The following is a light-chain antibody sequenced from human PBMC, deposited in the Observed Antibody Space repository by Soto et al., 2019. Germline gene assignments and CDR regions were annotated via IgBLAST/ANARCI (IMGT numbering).Light chain of an antibody. CDR3: CSYAGNCYV. CDR2: DVN. CDR1: SSDIGAYNS. J-gene: IGLJ1*01. V-gene: IGLV2-11*01. Sequence: QSALTQPRSVSGSPGQSVAISCTGASSDIGAYNSVSWYQQHPGEAPRLMIYDVNKRPSGVPDRFSGSKSGNTASLTISGLQTDDEADYYCCSYAGNCYVFGTGTKLTVL.